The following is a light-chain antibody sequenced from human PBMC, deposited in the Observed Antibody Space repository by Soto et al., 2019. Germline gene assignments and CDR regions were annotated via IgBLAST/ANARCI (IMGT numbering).Light chain of an antibody. V-gene: IGKV1-5*03. Sequence: DIQMTQSPSTLSGSVGDRVTITCRASQTISSWLAWYQQKPGKAPKLLIYKASTLKSGVPSRFSGSGSGTEFTLTISSLQPYDFASYYCQHYHSYPEGFGQGTKV. J-gene: IGKJ1*01. CDR1: QTISSW. CDR2: KAS. CDR3: QHYHSYPEG.